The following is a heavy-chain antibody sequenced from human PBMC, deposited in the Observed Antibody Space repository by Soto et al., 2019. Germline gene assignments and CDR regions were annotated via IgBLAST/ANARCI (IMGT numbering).Heavy chain of an antibody. J-gene: IGHJ4*02. V-gene: IGHV4-59*01. Sequence: QVQLQESGPGLVKPSETLSLTCTVSGGSIRNYYWSWIRQPPGKGLEWIVHIYYSGSTNYNPSLKSRVTISEDTSKNQFSLKLSSVTAADTAVYYCARGHAFDFDYWGQGTLVTVSS. CDR2: IYYSGST. CDR3: ARGHAFDFDY. CDR1: GGSIRNYY.